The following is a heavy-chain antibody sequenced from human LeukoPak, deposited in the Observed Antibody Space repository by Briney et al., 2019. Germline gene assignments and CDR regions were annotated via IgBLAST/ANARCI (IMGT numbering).Heavy chain of an antibody. J-gene: IGHJ4*02. Sequence: SETLSLTCTVSGGSISSYYWSWIRQPPAKGLEWIGYIYYSGSTNYNPSLKSRVTISVDTSKNQFSLKLSSVTAADTAVYYCASLKIQLWIMDYWGQGTLVTVSS. D-gene: IGHD5-18*01. CDR1: GGSISSYY. CDR3: ASLKIQLWIMDY. CDR2: IYYSGST. V-gene: IGHV4-59*01.